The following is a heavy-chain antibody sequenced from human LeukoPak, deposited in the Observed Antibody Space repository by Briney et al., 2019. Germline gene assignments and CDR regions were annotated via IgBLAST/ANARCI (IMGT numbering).Heavy chain of an antibody. CDR1: GFTFSSYA. CDR2: IRGSGGST. V-gene: IGHV3-23*01. J-gene: IGHJ4*02. D-gene: IGHD5-18*01. CDR3: ARGSETDMVLPFDY. Sequence: RGSLRLSCAASGFTFSSYAMSWVRQAPGKGLEWVSAIRGSGGSTYYADSVKGRFTISRDNSKNTLYLQMNSLRDEDTAVYYCARGSETDMVLPFDYWGQGTLVTVSS.